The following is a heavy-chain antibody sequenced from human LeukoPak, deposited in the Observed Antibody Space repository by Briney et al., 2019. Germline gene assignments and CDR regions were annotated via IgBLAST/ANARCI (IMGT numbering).Heavy chain of an antibody. V-gene: IGHV3-23*01. CDR3: AKEGAVAGVSYYYYGMDV. CDR2: IDNSGDSA. Sequence: GGSLRLSCTASGFTFNTFAMNWVRQAPGKGLDWVSTIDNSGDSAFYADSVRGRFFISRDNSKNTLYLQMNSLRAEDTAVYYCAKEGAVAGVSYYYYGMDVWGQGTTVTVSS. CDR1: GFTFNTFA. J-gene: IGHJ6*02. D-gene: IGHD6-19*01.